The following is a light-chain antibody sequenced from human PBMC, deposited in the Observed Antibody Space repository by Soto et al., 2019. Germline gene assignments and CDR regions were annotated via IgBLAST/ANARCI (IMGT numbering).Light chain of an antibody. V-gene: IGKV3-15*01. CDR1: QSVRSN. CDR3: QQYNNWPYT. Sequence: ETVMTQSPATLSVSPGERAALSCRASQSVRSNFAWYQQKPGQAPRLLVYDASTRATGIPARFSGSGSGTEFTLTISSLQSEDFAVYYCQQYNNWPYTFGQGTKLEIK. CDR2: DAS. J-gene: IGKJ2*01.